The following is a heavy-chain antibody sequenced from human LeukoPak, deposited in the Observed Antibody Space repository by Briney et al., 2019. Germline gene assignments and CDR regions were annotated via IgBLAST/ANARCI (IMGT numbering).Heavy chain of an antibody. J-gene: IGHJ4*02. D-gene: IGHD2-15*01. Sequence: GGSLRLSCAASGFTFSTYAMHWVRQAPGKGLEWVAVISYDGSNKYYADSVKGRFTISRDNSKNTLYLQMNSLRAEDTAVYYCASGDCSGGSCYSNDYWGQGTLVTVSS. V-gene: IGHV3-30-3*01. CDR2: ISYDGSNK. CDR1: GFTFSTYA. CDR3: ASGDCSGGSCYSNDY.